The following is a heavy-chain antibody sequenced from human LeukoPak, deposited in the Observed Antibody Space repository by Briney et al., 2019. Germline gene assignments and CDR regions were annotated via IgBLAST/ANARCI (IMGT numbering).Heavy chain of an antibody. J-gene: IGHJ4*02. CDR3: AKRGWFGGYFDY. CDR1: GFTFSGYA. D-gene: IGHD3-10*01. CDR2: ISGSGGST. V-gene: IGHV3-23*01. Sequence: GGSLRLSCAASGFTFSGYAMSWVRQAPGKGLEWVSAISGSGGSTYYADSVKGRFTISRDNSKNTLYLQMNSLRAEDTAVYYCAKRGWFGGYFDYWGQGTLVTVSS.